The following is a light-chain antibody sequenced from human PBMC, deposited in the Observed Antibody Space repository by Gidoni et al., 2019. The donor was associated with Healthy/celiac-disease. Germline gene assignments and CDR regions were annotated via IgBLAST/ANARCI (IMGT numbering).Light chain of an antibody. CDR2: SNN. CDR1: SSNIGSNT. V-gene: IGLV1-44*01. CDR3: AAWDDSLNGYWV. J-gene: IGLJ3*02. Sequence: QSVLTQPPSASGTLGQRVTISCSGSSSNIGSNTVNWYQQLPGTAPKLLIYSNNQRPPGVPDRFSGSQSGTSASLAISGLQSEDEADYYCAAWDDSLNGYWVFGGGTKLTVL.